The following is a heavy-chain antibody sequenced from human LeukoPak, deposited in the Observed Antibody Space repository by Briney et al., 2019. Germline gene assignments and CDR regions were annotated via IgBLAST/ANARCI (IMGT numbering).Heavy chain of an antibody. Sequence: VASVKVSCKASGDTFSSYAISWVRQAPGQGLEWMGWISAYNGNTNYAQKLQGRVTMTTDTSTSTAYMELRSLRSDDTAVYYCARSGNYDFWSDWGQGTLVTVSS. CDR2: ISAYNGNT. V-gene: IGHV1-18*01. J-gene: IGHJ4*02. CDR1: GDTFSSYA. D-gene: IGHD3-3*01. CDR3: ARSGNYDFWSD.